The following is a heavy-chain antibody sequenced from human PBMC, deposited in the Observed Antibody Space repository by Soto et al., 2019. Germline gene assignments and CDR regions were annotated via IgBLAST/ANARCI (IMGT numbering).Heavy chain of an antibody. Sequence: QITLKESGPTLVKPTQTLTLTCTFSGFSLSTYGVGVGWIRQPPGEALEWLVLIYCDDDKRYSPSLKSRLSITKDTSNSQVVITMTNMDSVDTATYYCAHRLEGHAWNSGNFDHWGQGSLVTVSS. V-gene: IGHV2-5*02. CDR1: GFSLSTYGVG. J-gene: IGHJ4*02. CDR3: AHRLEGHAWNSGNFDH. D-gene: IGHD1-7*01. CDR2: IYCDDDK.